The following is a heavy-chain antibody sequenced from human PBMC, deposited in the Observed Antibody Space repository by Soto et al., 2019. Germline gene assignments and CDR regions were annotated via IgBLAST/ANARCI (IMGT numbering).Heavy chain of an antibody. CDR2: IYHSGST. J-gene: IGHJ4*02. D-gene: IGHD4-17*01. Sequence: ETLSLTCVVYGGSFSDYSLNWIRQPPGKGLEWIGSIYHSGSTYYNPSLKSRVTISVDTSKNQFSLKLSSVTAADTAVYYCAIFYGGRDYFDYWGQGTLVTVSS. CDR1: GGSFSDYS. V-gene: IGHV4-34*01. CDR3: AIFYGGRDYFDY.